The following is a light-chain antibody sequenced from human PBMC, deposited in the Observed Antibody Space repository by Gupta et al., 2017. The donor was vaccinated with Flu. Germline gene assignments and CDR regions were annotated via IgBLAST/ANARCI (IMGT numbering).Light chain of an antibody. V-gene: IGKV3-15*01. CDR1: QSVTTN. J-gene: IGKJ1*01. CDR3: QQYNLWPWT. Sequence: EIVMTQSPVTLSVSPGERATLSCRASQSVTTNLAWYQQKPGQAPRLLTYGASTRATGIPARFTGSGSGTEFTLTISSLQSEDFAVYYCQQYNLWPWTFGQGTKVEIK. CDR2: GAS.